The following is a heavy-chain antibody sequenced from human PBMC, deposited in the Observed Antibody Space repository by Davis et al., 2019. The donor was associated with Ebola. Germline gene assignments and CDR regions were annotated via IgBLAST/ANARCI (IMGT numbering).Heavy chain of an antibody. Sequence: PGGSLRLSCAASGFTFSSYSMNWVRQAPGKGLEWVSYISSSSSTIYYADSVKGRFTISRDNAKNSLYLQMNSLRAEDTAVYYCARDTAGVGATLHDAFDIWGQGTMVTVSS. J-gene: IGHJ3*02. CDR2: ISSSSSTI. D-gene: IGHD1-26*01. CDR3: ARDTAGVGATLHDAFDI. CDR1: GFTFSSYS. V-gene: IGHV3-48*04.